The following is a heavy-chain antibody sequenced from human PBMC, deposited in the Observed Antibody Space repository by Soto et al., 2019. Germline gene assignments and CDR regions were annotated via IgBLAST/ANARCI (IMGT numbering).Heavy chain of an antibody. D-gene: IGHD1-26*01. J-gene: IGHJ4*02. CDR3: AKDQGSYSSYFDY. V-gene: IGHV3-30*18. CDR1: GFTFSSYG. CDR2: ISYDGSSK. Sequence: QVQLVESGGGVVQPGRSLRLSCAASGFTFSSYGMHWVRQAPGKGLEWVAVISYDGSSKYYADSVKGRFTISRDNSKNTLYLQMNSLRAEDTAVYYCAKDQGSYSSYFDYWGQGTLVTVSS.